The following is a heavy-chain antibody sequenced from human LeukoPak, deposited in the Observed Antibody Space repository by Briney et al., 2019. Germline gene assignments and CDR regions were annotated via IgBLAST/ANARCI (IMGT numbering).Heavy chain of an antibody. CDR3: ASGGAGGNS. CDR2: INPDGSGK. D-gene: IGHD3-16*01. J-gene: IGHJ4*02. CDR1: GFTLSTYW. V-gene: IGHV3-7*01. Sequence: GGSLRLSCEASGFTLSTYWMNWVRQVPGKGLDWVANINPDGSGKRYVDSVKGRFTIARDNADNSLSPQMNSLRAEDTAVYYCASGGAGGNSWGQGTLVTVSS.